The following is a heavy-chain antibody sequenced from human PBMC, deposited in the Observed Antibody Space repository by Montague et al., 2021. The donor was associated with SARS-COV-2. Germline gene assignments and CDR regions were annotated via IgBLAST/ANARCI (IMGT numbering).Heavy chain of an antibody. J-gene: IGHJ4*02. CDR2: ISYSGSTK. D-gene: IGHD2-15*01. Sequence: SLRLSCPASDFSFKNYEMNWVRQAPGRGLEWVSYISYSGSTKYYADSVKGQFTISRDNAKASLFLQMNSLRVEDTAIYYCTRDESETSGFDFWGQGTLVTVSS. V-gene: IGHV3-48*03. CDR1: DFSFKNYE. CDR3: TRDESETSGFDF.